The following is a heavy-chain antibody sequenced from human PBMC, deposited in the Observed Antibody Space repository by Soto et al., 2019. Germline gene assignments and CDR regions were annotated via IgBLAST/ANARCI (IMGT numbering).Heavy chain of an antibody. CDR1: GGSISSSSYY. CDR2: IYYSGST. V-gene: IGHV4-39*01. D-gene: IGHD2-2*01. CDR3: ARHKCSSTSCYSFYWFDP. Sequence: NPSETLSLTCTVSGGSISSSSYYWGWIRQPPGKGLEWIGSIYYSGSTYYNPSLKSRVTISVDTSKNQFSLKLSSVTAADTAVYYCARHKCSSTSCYSFYWFDPWGQGTLVTVSS. J-gene: IGHJ5*02.